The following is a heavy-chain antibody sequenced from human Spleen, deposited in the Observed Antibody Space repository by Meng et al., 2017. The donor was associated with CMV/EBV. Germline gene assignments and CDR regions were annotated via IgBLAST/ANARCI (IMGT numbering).Heavy chain of an antibody. CDR3: AKDFWRSITIFGVVSPYYYGMDV. CDR1: GFTFSSYG. J-gene: IGHJ6*02. V-gene: IGHV3-30*02. D-gene: IGHD3-3*01. Sequence: GESLKISCAASGFTFSSYGMHWVRQAPGKGLEWVAFIRYDGSNKYYADSVKGRFTISRDNSKNTLYLQMNSLRAEDTAVYYCAKDFWRSITIFGVVSPYYYGMDVWGQGTTVTVSS. CDR2: IRYDGSNK.